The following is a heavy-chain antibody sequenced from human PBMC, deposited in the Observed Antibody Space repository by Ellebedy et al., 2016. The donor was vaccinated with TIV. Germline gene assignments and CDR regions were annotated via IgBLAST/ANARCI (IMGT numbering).Heavy chain of an antibody. J-gene: IGHJ5*02. CDR1: GGSFSGYY. D-gene: IGHD2-15*01. V-gene: IGHV4-34*01. CDR2: INHSGST. Sequence: SETLSLXCAVYGGSFSGYYWSWIRQPPGKGLEWIGEINHSGSTNYNPSLKSRVTISVDTSKNQFSLKLSSVTAADTAVYYCARGRAYCSYDPWGQGTLVTVSS. CDR3: ARGRAYCSYDP.